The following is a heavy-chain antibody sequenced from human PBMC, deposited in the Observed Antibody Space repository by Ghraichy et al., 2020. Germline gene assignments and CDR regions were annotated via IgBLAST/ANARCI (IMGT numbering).Heavy chain of an antibody. CDR1: GFTFTTYW. J-gene: IGHJ4*02. CDR3: ARDNTGTTLDY. V-gene: IGHV3-7*01. CDR2: INQDGSDK. Sequence: GALRLSCAASGFTFTTYWMSWVRQAPGKGLEWVGQINQDGSDKYYVDSVKGRFTISRDNAKNSLYLQLNSLRVEDTAVYYCARDNTGTTLDYWGQGTLVTVSS. D-gene: IGHD1-7*01.